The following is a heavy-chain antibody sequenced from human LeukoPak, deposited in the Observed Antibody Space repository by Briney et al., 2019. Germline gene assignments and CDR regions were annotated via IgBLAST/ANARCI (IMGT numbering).Heavy chain of an antibody. V-gene: IGHV1-2*02. Sequence: ASVKVSCKASGYTFTGYYMHWVRQAPGQGLEWMGWINPNSGGTNYAQKFQGRVTMTRDTSISTAYMELGRLRSDDTAVYYCAREWNYYGSGSYYNGNNWFDPWGQGTLVTVSS. J-gene: IGHJ5*02. D-gene: IGHD3-10*01. CDR1: GYTFTGYY. CDR2: INPNSGGT. CDR3: AREWNYYGSGSYYNGNNWFDP.